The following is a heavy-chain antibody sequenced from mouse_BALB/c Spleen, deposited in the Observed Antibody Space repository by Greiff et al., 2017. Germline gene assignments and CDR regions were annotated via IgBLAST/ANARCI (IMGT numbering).Heavy chain of an antibody. CDR3: ARSGYDMGSMDY. CDR1: GYTFTSYW. D-gene: IGHD2-14*01. V-gene: IGHV1-7*01. CDR2: INPSTGYT. Sequence: QVQLQQSGAELAKPGASVKMSCKASGYTFTSYWMHWVKQRPGQGLEWIGYINPSTGYTEYNQKFKDKATLTADKSSSTAYMQLSSLTSEDSAVYYCARSGYDMGSMDYWGQGTSVTVSS. J-gene: IGHJ4*01.